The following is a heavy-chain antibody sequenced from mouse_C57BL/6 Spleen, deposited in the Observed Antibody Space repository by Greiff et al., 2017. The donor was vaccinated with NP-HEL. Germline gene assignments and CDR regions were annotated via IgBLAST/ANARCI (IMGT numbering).Heavy chain of an antibody. V-gene: IGHV1-15*01. D-gene: IGHD2-3*01. CDR3: TRDGYSHYYAMDY. J-gene: IGHJ4*01. Sequence: VQLQQSGAELVRPGASVTLSCKASGYTFTDHEMHWVKQTPVHGLEWIGAIDPETGGPAYNQKFKGKAILTADKSSSTAYMELSSLTSEDSAVYYCTRDGYSHYYAMDYWGQGTSVTVSS. CDR2: IDPETGGP. CDR1: GYTFTDHE.